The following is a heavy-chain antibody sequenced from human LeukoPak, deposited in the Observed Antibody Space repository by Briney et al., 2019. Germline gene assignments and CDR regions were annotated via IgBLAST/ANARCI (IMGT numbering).Heavy chain of an antibody. D-gene: IGHD2-2*01. Sequence: PGGSLRLSCAASGFTFSSYGMSWVRRAPGKGLEWVSGISGGGGSTYYADSVKGRFTISRDNSKNTLYLQMNSLRAEDTAVYYCAKDSRAPATAINWGQGTLVTVSS. J-gene: IGHJ4*02. CDR3: AKDSRAPATAIN. CDR2: ISGGGGST. CDR1: GFTFSSYG. V-gene: IGHV3-23*01.